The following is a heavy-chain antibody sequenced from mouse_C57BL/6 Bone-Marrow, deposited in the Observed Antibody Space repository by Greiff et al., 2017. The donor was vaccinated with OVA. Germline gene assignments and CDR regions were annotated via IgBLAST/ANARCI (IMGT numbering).Heavy chain of an antibody. V-gene: IGHV1-84*01. D-gene: IGHD2-5*01. CDR3: ETAYYSNSGFAY. Sequence: QVQLQQSGPELVKPGASVKISCKASGYTFTDYYINWVKQRPGQGLEWIGWIYPGSGNNKYHEKFKGKATLTVDTSSSTAYLQLSSLTTEDSAVAVCETAYYSNSGFAYWGQGTLVTVSA. CDR2: IYPGSGNN. CDR1: GYTFTDYY. J-gene: IGHJ3*01.